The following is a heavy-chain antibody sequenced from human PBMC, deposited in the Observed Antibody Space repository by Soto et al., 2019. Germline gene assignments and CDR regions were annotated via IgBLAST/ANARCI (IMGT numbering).Heavy chain of an antibody. Sequence: QVQLVQSVAEVKKPGYSVKVSCKASVCTFSSYAISWVRQAPGQGLECMGGIKPIVGTANYAQKFQGRVKITADESTSRAYMELSSLRSEDTAVYYCARAGWNDEIGVVGCDYCGQGTLVTVSS. CDR2: IKPIVGTA. V-gene: IGHV1-69*01. CDR1: VCTFSSYA. J-gene: IGHJ4*02. D-gene: IGHD1-1*01. CDR3: ARAGWNDEIGVVGCDY.